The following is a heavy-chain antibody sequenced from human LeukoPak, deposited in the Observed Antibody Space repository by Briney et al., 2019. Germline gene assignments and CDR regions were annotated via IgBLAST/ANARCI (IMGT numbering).Heavy chain of an antibody. CDR2: IIPIFGTA. CDR1: GGIFNSYA. V-gene: IGHV1-69*13. CDR3: ASAMTTAAFDI. J-gene: IGHJ3*02. Sequence: ASVKVSCKASGGIFNSYAINWVRQAPGQGLEWMGGIIPIFGTANYAQKFQGRITITADESTSTSYMGLSSLRSEDTAVYYCASAMTTAAFDIWGQGTMVTVSS. D-gene: IGHD4-11*01.